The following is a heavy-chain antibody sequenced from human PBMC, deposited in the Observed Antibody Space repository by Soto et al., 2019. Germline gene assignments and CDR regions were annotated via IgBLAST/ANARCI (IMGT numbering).Heavy chain of an antibody. CDR2: ISAYNGNT. J-gene: IGHJ4*02. D-gene: IGHD6-13*01. CDR3: ARVPKAFYSSSWKPVDY. V-gene: IGHV1-18*04. Sequence: GASVKVSCKASGYTFTSYGISWVRQAPGQGLEWMGWISAYNGNTNYAQKLQGRVTMTTDTSTSTAYMELRSLRSDDTAVYYCARVPKAFYSSSWKPVDYWGQGTLVTVSS. CDR1: GYTFTSYG.